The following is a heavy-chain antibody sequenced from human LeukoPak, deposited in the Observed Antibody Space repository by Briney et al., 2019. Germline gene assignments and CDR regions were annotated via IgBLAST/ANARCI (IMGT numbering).Heavy chain of an antibody. CDR2: ISGDGGST. Sequence: GGXLRLSCAASGFTFDDYAMHWVRQAPGKGLEWVSLISGDGGSTYYADSVKGGVTISRDKSRSSLYMQMNSLRTEDTALYYCAKDGAYSSGYYSGFDYWGQGTRVTVSS. D-gene: IGHD3-22*01. CDR1: GFTFDDYA. V-gene: IGHV3-43*02. J-gene: IGHJ4*02. CDR3: AKDGAYSSGYYSGFDY.